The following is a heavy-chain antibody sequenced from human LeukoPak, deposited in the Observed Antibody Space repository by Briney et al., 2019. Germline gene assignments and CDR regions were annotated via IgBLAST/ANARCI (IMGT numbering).Heavy chain of an antibody. D-gene: IGHD1-7*01. CDR2: IIPIFGTA. V-gene: IGHV1-69*01. Sequence: VSSVKVSCKASGGTFSSYAISWVRQAPGQGLEWMGGIIPIFGTANYAQKFQGRVTITADESTSTAYMELSSLRSEDTAVYYCAREDWNYSGFDIWGQGTMVTVSS. CDR3: AREDWNYSGFDI. CDR1: GGTFSSYA. J-gene: IGHJ3*02.